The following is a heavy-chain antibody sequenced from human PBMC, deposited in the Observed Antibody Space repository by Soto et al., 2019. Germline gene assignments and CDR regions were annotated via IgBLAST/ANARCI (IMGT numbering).Heavy chain of an antibody. V-gene: IGHV4-59*08. D-gene: IGHD3-10*01. Sequence: SETLSLTCTVSGGSISSYYWSWIRQPPGKGLEWIGYIYYSGSANYNPSLKSRVTISVDTSKNQFSLKLSSVTAADTAVYYCSRQRGTYGAGSYYYYYYGMDVWGQGTTVTVSS. CDR2: IYYSGSA. J-gene: IGHJ6*02. CDR1: GGSISSYY. CDR3: SRQRGTYGAGSYYYYYYGMDV.